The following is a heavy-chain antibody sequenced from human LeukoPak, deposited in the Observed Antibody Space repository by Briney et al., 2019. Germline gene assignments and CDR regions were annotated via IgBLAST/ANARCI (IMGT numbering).Heavy chain of an antibody. J-gene: IGHJ4*02. V-gene: IGHV1-2*02. CDR3: ARTSIAARPGGWNLDY. CDR2: INPNSGGT. Sequence: GASVKVSCKASGYTFTGYYMHWVRQAPGQGLEWMGWINPNSGGTNYAQKFQGRVTMTRDTSISTAYMELSRLRSDDTAVYYCARTSIAARPGGWNLDYWGQGTLVTVSS. D-gene: IGHD6-6*01. CDR1: GYTFTGYY.